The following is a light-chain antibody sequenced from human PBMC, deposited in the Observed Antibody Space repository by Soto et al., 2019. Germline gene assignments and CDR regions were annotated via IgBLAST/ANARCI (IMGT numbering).Light chain of an antibody. V-gene: IGLV2-11*01. Sequence: QSALTQPRSVSGSPGQSVSISCTGTSSDVGVYNYVSWYQQHPGKAPKVMSYDVSKRPSGVTDRFSGSKSGNTASLTISGLQSEDEADYYCCSYAGRYTYVFGSGTTVTVL. CDR1: SSDVGVYNY. CDR2: DVS. CDR3: CSYAGRYTYV. J-gene: IGLJ1*01.